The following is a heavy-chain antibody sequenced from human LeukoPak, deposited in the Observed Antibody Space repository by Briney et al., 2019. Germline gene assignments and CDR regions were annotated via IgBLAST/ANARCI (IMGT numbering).Heavy chain of an antibody. CDR2: IWYDGSNK. CDR1: GFTFSSYG. V-gene: IGHV3-33*06. Sequence: PGGSLRLSCAASGFTFSSYGMHWVRQAPGKGLEWVAVIWYDGSNKYYADSVKGRFTISRDNSKNTLYLQMNSLRAEDTAVYYCAKESTEFLPDYWGQGTLVTVSS. D-gene: IGHD3-10*01. CDR3: AKESTEFLPDY. J-gene: IGHJ4*02.